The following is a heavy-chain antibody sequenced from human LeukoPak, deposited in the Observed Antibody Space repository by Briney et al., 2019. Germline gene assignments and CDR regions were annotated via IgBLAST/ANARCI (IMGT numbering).Heavy chain of an antibody. Sequence: ASVKVSCKASGYTFTGYYMHWVRQAPGQGLEWMGWINPNNGGTNYAQKFQGRVTMTRDTSISTAYMELSRLRSDDTAVYYCVRADYYDSSGYYYGYYYYYMDVWGKGTTVTVSS. D-gene: IGHD3-22*01. CDR2: INPNNGGT. CDR1: GYTFTGYY. CDR3: VRADYYDSSGYYYGYYYYYMDV. J-gene: IGHJ6*03. V-gene: IGHV1-2*02.